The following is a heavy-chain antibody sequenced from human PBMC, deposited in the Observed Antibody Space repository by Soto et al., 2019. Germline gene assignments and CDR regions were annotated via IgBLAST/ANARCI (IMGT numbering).Heavy chain of an antibody. CDR1: GYTFTSYY. CDR2: INPSGGST. Sequence: ASVKVSCKASGYTFTSYYMHWVRQAPGQGLEWMGIINPSGGSTSYARKFQGRVTMTRDTSTSTVYMELSSLRSEDTAVYYCAFSEVPLSESYYYYGMDVWGQGTTVTVSS. J-gene: IGHJ6*02. V-gene: IGHV1-46*03. CDR3: AFSEVPLSESYYYYGMDV. D-gene: IGHD1-1*01.